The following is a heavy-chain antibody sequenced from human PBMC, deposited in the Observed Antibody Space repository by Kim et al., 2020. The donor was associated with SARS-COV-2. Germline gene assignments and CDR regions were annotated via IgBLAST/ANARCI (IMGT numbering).Heavy chain of an antibody. J-gene: IGHJ5*02. CDR2: ISSSGSTI. CDR1: GFTFSSYE. V-gene: IGHV3-48*03. CDR3: ARDDYVWGSYRYGSYNLFDP. D-gene: IGHD3-16*02. Sequence: GGSLRLSCAASGFTFSSYEMNWVRQAPGKGLEWVSYISSSGSTIYYADSVKGRFTISRDNAKNSLYLQMNSLRAEDTAVYYWARDDYVWGSYRYGSYNLFDPWGQGTLVTVSS.